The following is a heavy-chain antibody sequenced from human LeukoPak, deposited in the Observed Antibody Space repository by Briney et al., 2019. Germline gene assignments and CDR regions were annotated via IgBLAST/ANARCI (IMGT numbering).Heavy chain of an antibody. CDR1: GYSFTTDG. Sequence: GASVKVSCKPSGYSFTTDGISWVRQAPGQGLEWMGWISTYNGNTYYAQKVQARVTMTTDTSTSTAYMELRSLRSDDTAVYYCAVTTSAGTDRSFYFDYWGQGTLVTVSS. J-gene: IGHJ4*02. V-gene: IGHV1-18*01. CDR3: AVTTSAGTDRSFYFDY. D-gene: IGHD6-13*01. CDR2: ISTYNGNT.